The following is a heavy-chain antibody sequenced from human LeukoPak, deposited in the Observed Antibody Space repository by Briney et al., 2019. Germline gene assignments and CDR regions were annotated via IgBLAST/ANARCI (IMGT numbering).Heavy chain of an antibody. Sequence: PGGSLRLSCAASGFTFSSYWMSWVRQAPGKGLEWVANIKQDGSEKYYVDSVKGRFTISRDNAKNSPYLQMNSLRAEDTAVYYCARAAEDIVVVPAAMAYYYYYMDVWGKGTTVTVSS. CDR1: GFTFSSYW. D-gene: IGHD2-2*01. J-gene: IGHJ6*03. CDR2: IKQDGSEK. V-gene: IGHV3-7*01. CDR3: ARAAEDIVVVPAAMAYYYYYMDV.